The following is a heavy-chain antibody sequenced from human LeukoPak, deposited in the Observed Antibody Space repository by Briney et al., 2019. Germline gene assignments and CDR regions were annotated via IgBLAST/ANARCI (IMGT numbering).Heavy chain of an antibody. CDR2: IIPIFGTA. CDR1: GGTFSSYA. V-gene: IGHV1-69*05. Sequence: ASVKVSCKASGGTFSSYAISWVRQAPGQGLEWMGGIIPIFGTANYAQKFQGRVTITTDKSTSTAYMELSSLRSEDTAVYYCARVVGAPNSGWYYFDYWGQGTLVTVSS. D-gene: IGHD6-19*01. J-gene: IGHJ4*02. CDR3: ARVVGAPNSGWYYFDY.